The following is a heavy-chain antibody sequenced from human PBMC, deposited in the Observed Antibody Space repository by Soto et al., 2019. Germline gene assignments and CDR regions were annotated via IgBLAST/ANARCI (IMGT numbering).Heavy chain of an antibody. V-gene: IGHV2-5*02. CDR1: GLSLNTSGVG. D-gene: IGHD3-22*01. CDR3: GHRDYYDSSGLHFHH. Sequence: QITLRESGPPLVKPTQTLTLTCTLSGLSLNTSGVGVGWIRQPPGRALEWLALIYWDDDKRYKPSLKSRLSITKDTSRNQVVLTMTNMDTVDSGTYYCGHRDYYDSSGLHFHHWGQGTQITVSS. J-gene: IGHJ1*01. CDR2: IYWDDDK.